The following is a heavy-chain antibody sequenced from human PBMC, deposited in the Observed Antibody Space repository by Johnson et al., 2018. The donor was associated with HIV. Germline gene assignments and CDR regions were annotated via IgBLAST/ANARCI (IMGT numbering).Heavy chain of an antibody. CDR2: ISASGGLT. D-gene: IGHD1-14*01. CDR1: EFTFSKFA. V-gene: IGHV3-23*04. CDR3: AKVRPDNVNPPFHAFDI. Sequence: VQLVESGGDLVQPGGSLRLSCAASEFTFSKFAMSWVRQAPGKGLEWVSTISASGGLTYYADSVKGRFTISRDNSKNTLCLQMSSLRAEDAALYYCAKVRPDNVNPPFHAFDIWCQGTMVTVSS. J-gene: IGHJ3*02.